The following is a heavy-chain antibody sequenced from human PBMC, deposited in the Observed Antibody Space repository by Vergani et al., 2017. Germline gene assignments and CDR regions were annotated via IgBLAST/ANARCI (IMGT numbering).Heavy chain of an antibody. CDR1: GGSISSGGYY. D-gene: IGHD4-17*01. Sequence: QVQLQESGPGLVKPSQTLSLTCTVSGGSISSGGYYWSWIRQHPGKGLEWIGYIYYSGSTYYNPSLKSRVTISVDTSKNQFSMKLSSVTAADTAVYYCAISVTTFFGEPTYAPNRLFDPWGQGTLVTVSS. CDR3: AISVTTFFGEPTYAPNRLFDP. CDR2: IYYSGST. V-gene: IGHV4-31*03. J-gene: IGHJ5*02.